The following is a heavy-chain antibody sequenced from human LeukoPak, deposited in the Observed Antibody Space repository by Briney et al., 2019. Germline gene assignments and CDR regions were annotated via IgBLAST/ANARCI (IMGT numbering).Heavy chain of an antibody. CDR2: FYYSGST. CDR1: GASMSNYY. Sequence: PSETLSLTCTVSGASMSNYYWSWIRQPPGKGLEWFGHFYYSGSTNYNPSLRSRVTISVDSSKNQFSLKLSSVTAADTAVYYCARQEGSSWYFHYMDVWGRGTTVTVSS. CDR3: ARQEGSSWYFHYMDV. V-gene: IGHV4-59*08. J-gene: IGHJ6*03. D-gene: IGHD6-13*01.